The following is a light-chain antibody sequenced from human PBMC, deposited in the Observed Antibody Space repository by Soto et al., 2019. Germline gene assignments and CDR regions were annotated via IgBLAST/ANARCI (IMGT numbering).Light chain of an antibody. Sequence: QSVLTQPASVSGSPGQSITISCTGTSSDVGGYNYVSWYQQHPGKAPKLMIYDVSNRPSGVSNRFSGSKSGNTASLTISGLQAEDEADYYCSSYTSSSTYVFGTGTTPTVL. J-gene: IGLJ1*01. CDR2: DVS. V-gene: IGLV2-14*01. CDR3: SSYTSSSTYV. CDR1: SSDVGGYNY.